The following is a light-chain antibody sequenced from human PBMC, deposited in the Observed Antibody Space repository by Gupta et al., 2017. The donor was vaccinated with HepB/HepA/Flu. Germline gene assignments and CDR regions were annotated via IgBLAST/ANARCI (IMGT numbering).Light chain of an antibody. V-gene: IGLV1-51*02. CDR2: PDD. CDR3: GTWDTSLNTVV. CDR1: TSNIGNNY. Sequence: QSVLTQPPSVSAAPGQTVTNPCSRTTSNIGNNYVSWYQHHPGTAPQLLISPDDKRPSGIADRFSGSKSGTSATLGITGLQTGDEADYHCGTWDTSLNTVVFGGGTKLTVL. J-gene: IGLJ2*01.